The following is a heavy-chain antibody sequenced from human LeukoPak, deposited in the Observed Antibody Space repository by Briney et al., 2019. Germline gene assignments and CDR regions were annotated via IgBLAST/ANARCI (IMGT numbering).Heavy chain of an antibody. Sequence: GASVKVSCKASGYTFTSYDINWVRQATGQGLEWMGWMNSNSGNTGYAQKFQGRVTMTRNTSISTAYTELSSLRSEDTAVYYCARGSRIWYYMDVWGKGTTVTVSS. J-gene: IGHJ6*03. CDR2: MNSNSGNT. CDR3: ARGSRIWYYMDV. CDR1: GYTFTSYD. V-gene: IGHV1-8*01.